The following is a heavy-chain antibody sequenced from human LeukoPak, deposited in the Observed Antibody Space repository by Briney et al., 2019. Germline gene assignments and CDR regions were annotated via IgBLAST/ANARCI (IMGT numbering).Heavy chain of an antibody. CDR3: ARVYSGYDEDYYYYYMDV. Sequence: TSETLSLTCTVSGGSISSYNWSWIRQPPGNGLEWIGYIYYSGSTNYNPSLKSRVTISVDTSKNQFSLKLSSVTAADTAVYYCARVYSGYDEDYYYYYMDVWGKGTTVTVSS. V-gene: IGHV4-59*01. D-gene: IGHD5-12*01. J-gene: IGHJ6*03. CDR2: IYYSGST. CDR1: GGSISSYN.